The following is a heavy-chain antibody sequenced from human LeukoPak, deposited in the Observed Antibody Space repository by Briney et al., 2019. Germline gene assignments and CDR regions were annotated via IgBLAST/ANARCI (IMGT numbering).Heavy chain of an antibody. Sequence: GRSLRLSCAASGFTFSNYGMHWVRQAPGKGLEWVAVIWYDGSNKYYADSVKGRFTISRDKSNNTVHLQMNSLRAEDTAVYYCARSGSYLYGMDVWGQGTTVTVSS. J-gene: IGHJ6*02. V-gene: IGHV3-33*01. D-gene: IGHD1-26*01. CDR1: GFTFSNYG. CDR2: IWYDGSNK. CDR3: ARSGSYLYGMDV.